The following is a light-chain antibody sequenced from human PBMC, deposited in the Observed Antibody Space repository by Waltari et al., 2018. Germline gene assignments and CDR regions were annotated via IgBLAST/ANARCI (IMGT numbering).Light chain of an antibody. V-gene: IGKV2-30*02. CDR2: KVS. CDR3: GQGTHSPYS. J-gene: IGKJ2*03. Sequence: VVMTQSPLSLPITPGQPASISCRSSQSLVHSNGNTYLSWYQQKPGQPLRLLIYKVSNRDSGVPDRFSGSGAGTDFTLKISRVEAEDVGVYYCGQGTHSPYSFGQGTKVESK. CDR1: QSLVHSNGNTY.